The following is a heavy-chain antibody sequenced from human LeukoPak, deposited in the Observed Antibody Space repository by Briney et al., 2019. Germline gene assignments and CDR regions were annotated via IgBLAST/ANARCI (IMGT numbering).Heavy chain of an antibody. CDR3: AKDLGRVNPPVVARTNSGYFDY. CDR2: ISGSGGST. CDR1: GFTFSSYA. J-gene: IGHJ4*02. V-gene: IGHV3-23*01. Sequence: GGSLRLSCAASGFTFSSYAMSWVRQAPGKGLEWVSAISGSGGSTYYADSVKGRFTISRDNSKNTLYLQMNSLRAEDTAVYYCAKDLGRVNPPVVARTNSGYFDYWGQGTLVTVSS. D-gene: IGHD6-19*01.